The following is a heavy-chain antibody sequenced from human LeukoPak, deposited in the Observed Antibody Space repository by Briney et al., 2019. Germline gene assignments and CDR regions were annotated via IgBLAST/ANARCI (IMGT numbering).Heavy chain of an antibody. D-gene: IGHD5-18*01. Sequence: GGSLRLSCAASGFTFSTYAMSWVRQAPEKGLEWVSAISGSGGSTYYADSVKGRFTVSRDNSKNTLYLQMNSLRADDTAIYYCAKAGYNYGVNYYGMDVWGQGTTVTVSS. CDR2: ISGSGGST. CDR1: GFTFSTYA. J-gene: IGHJ6*02. V-gene: IGHV3-23*01. CDR3: AKAGYNYGVNYYGMDV.